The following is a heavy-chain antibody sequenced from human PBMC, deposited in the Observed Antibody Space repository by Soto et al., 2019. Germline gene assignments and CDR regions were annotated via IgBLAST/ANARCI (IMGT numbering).Heavy chain of an antibody. V-gene: IGHV1-3*01. CDR3: ASGYDFWSGGAYMDV. D-gene: IGHD3-3*01. Sequence: QVQLVQSGAEVKKPGASVKVSCKASGYTFTSYAVHWVRQAPGQRLEWMGWINAGNGNTKYSQKFQGRVTITRDTSASTDYMELSSLRSEDTAVYYCASGYDFWSGGAYMDVWGKGTTVTVSS. CDR1: GYTFTSYA. J-gene: IGHJ6*03. CDR2: INAGNGNT.